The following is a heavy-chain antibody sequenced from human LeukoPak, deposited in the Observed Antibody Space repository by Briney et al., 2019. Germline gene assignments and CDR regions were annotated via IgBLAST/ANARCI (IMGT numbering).Heavy chain of an antibody. CDR3: ARVQYSSGWYRNYYYYGMDV. CDR2: ISAYNGNT. Sequence: ASVTVSCKASGYTFTSYGISWVRQAPGQGLEWMGWISAYNGNTNYAQKLQGRVTMTTDTSTSTAYMELRSLRSDDTAVYYCARVQYSSGWYRNYYYYGMDVWGQGTTVTVSS. J-gene: IGHJ6*02. CDR1: GYTFTSYG. V-gene: IGHV1-18*01. D-gene: IGHD6-19*01.